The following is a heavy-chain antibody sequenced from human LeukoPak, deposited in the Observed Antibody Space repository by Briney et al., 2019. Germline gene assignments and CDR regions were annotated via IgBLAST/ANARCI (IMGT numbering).Heavy chain of an antibody. Sequence: GGSLRLSCAASGLSFSIYAMSWVRQAPGKGLEWVSAISGSGGSTYYPDSVKSRFTISRDNSKNTLFLQMNSLRAEDTAVYYCAKNSGSFYYYGMDVWGQGTTVTVSS. J-gene: IGHJ6*02. V-gene: IGHV3-23*01. CDR2: ISGSGGST. CDR3: AKNSGSFYYYGMDV. D-gene: IGHD1-26*01. CDR1: GLSFSIYA.